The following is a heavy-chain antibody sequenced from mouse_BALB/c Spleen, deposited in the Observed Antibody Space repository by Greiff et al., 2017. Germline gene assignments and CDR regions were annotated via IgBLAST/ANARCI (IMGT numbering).Heavy chain of an antibody. D-gene: IGHD2-2*01. J-gene: IGHJ3*01. CDR2: ISYSGST. CDR3: ARYDYGYPWFAY. CDR1: GYSITSDYA. V-gene: IGHV3-2*02. Sequence: EVKLVESGPGLVKPSQSLSLTCTVTGYSITSDYAWNWIRQFPENKLEWRGYISYSGSTSYNPSLKSRISITRDTSKNQFFLQLNSVTTEDTATYYCARYDYGYPWFAYWGQGTLVTVSA.